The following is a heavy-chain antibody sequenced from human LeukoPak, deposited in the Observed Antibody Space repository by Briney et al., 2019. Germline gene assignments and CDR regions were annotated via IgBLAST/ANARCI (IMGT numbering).Heavy chain of an antibody. CDR1: GYSFTNYW. CDR3: ARSSWKFDL. CDR2: IYPGDSDT. J-gene: IGHJ4*02. V-gene: IGHV5-51*01. Sequence: GESLKISCKASGYSFTNYWIAWVRQMPDKGLEWMGIIYPGDSDTRYSPSFQGQVTISADKSINTAYLQWNSLKASDTAIYYCARSSWKFDLWGQGTLVTVSS. D-gene: IGHD6-13*01.